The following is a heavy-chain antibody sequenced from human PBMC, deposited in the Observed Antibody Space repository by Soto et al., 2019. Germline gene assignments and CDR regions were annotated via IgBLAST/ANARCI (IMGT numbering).Heavy chain of an antibody. J-gene: IGHJ4*02. Sequence: EVQLVESGGGLVQPGGSLRLSCAASGFTFSSYWMHWVRQAPGKGLGRVSRMNSDGSSTSYADSVKGRFTISRDNAKNKLYRQMNSLRAEDTAVYYCVRTSLVVAAATREDYWGQGTLVTVSS. CDR2: MNSDGSST. D-gene: IGHD2-15*01. CDR1: GFTFSSYW. CDR3: VRTSLVVAAATREDY. V-gene: IGHV3-74*01.